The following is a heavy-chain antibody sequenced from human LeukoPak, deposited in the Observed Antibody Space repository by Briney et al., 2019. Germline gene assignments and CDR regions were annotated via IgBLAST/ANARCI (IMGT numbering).Heavy chain of an antibody. V-gene: IGHV5-51*01. CDR2: IYPVDSET. D-gene: IGHD2-2*02. J-gene: IGHJ4*02. Sequence: GESLKISCKGSGYTYTKSWIAWVRQMPGKGLELMGIIYPVDSETRYSPSFQGLVTISVDKSISTAYLQWSSLKASDTAMYYCARQGCTTTSCHTIDYWGQGTLVTVSS. CDR1: GYTYTKSW. CDR3: ARQGCTTTSCHTIDY.